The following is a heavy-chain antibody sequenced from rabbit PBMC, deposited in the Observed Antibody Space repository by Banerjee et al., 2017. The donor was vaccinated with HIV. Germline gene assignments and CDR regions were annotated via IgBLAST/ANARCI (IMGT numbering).Heavy chain of an antibody. Sequence: QSLEESGGDLVKPGASLTLTCTASGFSFSSSYYMCWVRQAPGKGLEWIACIYGGSSGATYYASWAKGRFTISKTSSTTVTLQMTSLTAADTATYFCARRAYSSGDYNLRGPGTLVTVS. V-gene: IGHV1S40*01. CDR1: GFSFSSSYY. CDR2: IYGGSSGAT. D-gene: IGHD1-1*01. J-gene: IGHJ4*01. CDR3: ARRAYSSGDYNL.